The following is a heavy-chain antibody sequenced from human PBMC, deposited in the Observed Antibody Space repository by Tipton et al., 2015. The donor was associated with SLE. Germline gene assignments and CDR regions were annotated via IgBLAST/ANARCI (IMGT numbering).Heavy chain of an antibody. CDR2: THPGDSDT. J-gene: IGHJ3*02. Sequence: QSGPEVKKPGESLKISCKGSGYSFTSNWIGWVRQMPGKGLEWMGNTHPGDSDTTYSPSFQGQVTISVDTSIRTAYLQWSSLKASDTAIYYCARVEATSDAFDIWGQGTMVTVSS. CDR1: GYSFTSNW. D-gene: IGHD1/OR15-1a*01. CDR3: ARVEATSDAFDI. V-gene: IGHV5-51*01.